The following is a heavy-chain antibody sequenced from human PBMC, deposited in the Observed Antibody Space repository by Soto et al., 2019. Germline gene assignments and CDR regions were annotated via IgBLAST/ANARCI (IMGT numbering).Heavy chain of an antibody. Sequence: QAQLVQSGAEMKKPGASVRVSCQASGYTFSNNDINWMRQASGGGLEWMGWMNPYSGNTGYEYKCQGRVTRTRDTSTNTAYMELSGLRSDDTAVYFCARGSEDSYAKRGDHRNFYFHIWGRGTLVAGSP. J-gene: IGHJ2*01. CDR2: MNPYSGNT. V-gene: IGHV1-8*01. CDR1: GYTFSNND. CDR3: ARGSEDSYAKRGDHRNFYFHI. D-gene: IGHD2-21*01.